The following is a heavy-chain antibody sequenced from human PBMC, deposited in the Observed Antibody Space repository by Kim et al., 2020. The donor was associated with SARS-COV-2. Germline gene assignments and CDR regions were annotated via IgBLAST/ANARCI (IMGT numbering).Heavy chain of an antibody. J-gene: IGHJ6*02. CDR3: ARSGFWSRYYYYGMDV. V-gene: IGHV1-69*01. D-gene: IGHD3-3*01. Sequence: KVPGRVTITADESTSTAYMELSSLRSEDTAVYYCARSGFWSRYYYYGMDVWGQGTTVTVSS.